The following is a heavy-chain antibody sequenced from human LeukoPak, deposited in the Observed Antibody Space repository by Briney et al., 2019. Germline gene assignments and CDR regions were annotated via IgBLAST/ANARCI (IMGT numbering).Heavy chain of an antibody. V-gene: IGHV1-2*02. D-gene: IGHD3-10*01. CDR3: ARDSRVTNGDY. CDR2: INPNSGGT. Sequence: ASVKVSCKASGYLFTGYYLHWVRQAPGQGLEWMGLINPNSGGTTYAQKFQGRVTMTRDTSISTAYMELSRLTSNDTAVYYCARDSRVTNGDYWGQGALVTVSS. CDR1: GYLFTGYY. J-gene: IGHJ4*02.